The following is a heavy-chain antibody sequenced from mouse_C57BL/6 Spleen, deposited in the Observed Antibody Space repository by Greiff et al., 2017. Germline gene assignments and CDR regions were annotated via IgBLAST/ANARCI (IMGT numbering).Heavy chain of an antibody. CDR1: GYTFTSYW. CDR2: IRPNSGST. CDR3: AREDYYGSKGY. Sequence: QVQLQQSGAELVKPGASVKLSCKASGYTFTSYWMYWVKQRPGQGLEWIGMIRPNSGSTNYNEKFKSKATLTVDKSSSTAYMQLSSLTSEDSAVYYCAREDYYGSKGYWGQGTTLTVSS. V-gene: IGHV1-64*01. J-gene: IGHJ2*01. D-gene: IGHD1-1*01.